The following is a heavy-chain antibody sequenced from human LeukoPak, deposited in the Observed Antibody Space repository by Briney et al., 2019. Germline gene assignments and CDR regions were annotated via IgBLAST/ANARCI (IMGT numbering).Heavy chain of an antibody. CDR1: GGTFSSYA. D-gene: IGHD3-10*01. J-gene: IGHJ3*02. CDR2: IIPIFGTA. CDR3: ATRLLWHAFDI. V-gene: IGHV1-69*13. Sequence: GASVKVSCKASGGTFSSYAISWVRQAPGQGLEWMGGIIPIFGTANYAQKFQGRVTITADESTSTAYMELSSLRSEDTAVYYCATRLLWHAFDIWGQGTMVTVSS.